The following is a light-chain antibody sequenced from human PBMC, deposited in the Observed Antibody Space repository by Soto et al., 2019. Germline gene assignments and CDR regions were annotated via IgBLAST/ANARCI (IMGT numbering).Light chain of an antibody. J-gene: IGLJ1*01. CDR3: QSHDSSLSAYV. CDR1: SSNIGAGYD. V-gene: IGLV1-40*01. Sequence: QSVLTQPPSVSGAPGQRVTISCTGGSSNIGAGYDVHWYQQLPGTGPKLLISGNSNRPSGVPDRFSGSRSGTSASLAITGLQAEDEADYYCQSHDSSLSAYVFGTGTKVTVL. CDR2: GNS.